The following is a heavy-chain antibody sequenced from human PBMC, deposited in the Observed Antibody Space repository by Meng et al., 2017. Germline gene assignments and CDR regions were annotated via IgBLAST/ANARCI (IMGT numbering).Heavy chain of an antibody. CDR1: GFTFSSYS. D-gene: IGHD5-18*01. CDR3: AREDTAMVNDY. V-gene: IGHV3-21*01. Sequence: GGSLRLSCAASGFTFSSYSMNWVHQAPGQGLEWVSSISSSSSYIYYADSGKGRFTISRDNAKNSLYLQMNSLRAEDTAVHDCAREDTAMVNDYWGQGTLVTVSS. J-gene: IGHJ4*02. CDR2: ISSSSSYI.